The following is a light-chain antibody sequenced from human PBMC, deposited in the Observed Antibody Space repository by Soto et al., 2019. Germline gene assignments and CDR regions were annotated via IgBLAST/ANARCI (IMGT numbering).Light chain of an antibody. CDR1: PSVGGNS. CDR2: GAS. Sequence: ETVVYQSPGTLSFTTGKRATDSCMSRPSVGGNSLAWYQQSPGQAPRLLIYGASSRATGIPDRFSGSGSGTDFTLTISRLEPEDFAVYYCQQYGSSGTFGQGTKVDIK. V-gene: IGKV3-20*01. CDR3: QQYGSSGT. J-gene: IGKJ1*01.